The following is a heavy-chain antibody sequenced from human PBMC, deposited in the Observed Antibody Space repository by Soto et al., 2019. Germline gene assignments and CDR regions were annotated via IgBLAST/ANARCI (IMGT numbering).Heavy chain of an antibody. J-gene: IGHJ2*01. CDR2: INHSGST. D-gene: IGHD3-22*01. CDR1: GGSFSGNY. V-gene: IGHV4-34*01. Sequence: QVQLQQWGAGLLKPSETLSLTCAVYGGSFSGNYWSWIRQPPGKGLEWIGEINHSGSTNYNPSLKSRVTISVDTSKIQFSLSLSSVTAADTAVYYCARVAVNWYFDLWGRGTLVTVSS. CDR3: ARVAVNWYFDL.